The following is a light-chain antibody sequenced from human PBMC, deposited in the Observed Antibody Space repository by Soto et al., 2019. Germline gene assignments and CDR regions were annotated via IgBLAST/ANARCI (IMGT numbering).Light chain of an antibody. J-gene: IGKJ1*01. Sequence: IVLTQSPSILSLSPGERATLSCRASQGVSSNYLAWYQHKPGQAPRLLIYGASSRATGIPDRFSGSGSGTDFTLTIGRLEPEDFAVYYCHQYGISPPRTFGQGTKVDIK. CDR2: GAS. CDR1: QGVSSNY. CDR3: HQYGISPPRT. V-gene: IGKV3-20*01.